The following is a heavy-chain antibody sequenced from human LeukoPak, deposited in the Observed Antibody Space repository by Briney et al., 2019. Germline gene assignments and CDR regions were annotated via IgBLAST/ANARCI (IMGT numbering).Heavy chain of an antibody. V-gene: IGHV4-59*08. J-gene: IGHJ3*02. Sequence: SETLSLTCTVSGGSISGYYWSWIRQPPGKGLEWIGYIYYSGSTNYNLSLKSRVTISVDTSQNQFSLKLNSVTAADTAVYCCARHRGSGGGAFDIWGQGTMVTVSS. CDR2: IYYSGST. D-gene: IGHD2-15*01. CDR3: ARHRGSGGGAFDI. CDR1: GGSISGYY.